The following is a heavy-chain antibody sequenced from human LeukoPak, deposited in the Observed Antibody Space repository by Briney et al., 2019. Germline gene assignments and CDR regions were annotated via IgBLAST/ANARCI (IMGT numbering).Heavy chain of an antibody. V-gene: IGHV7-4-1*02. J-gene: IGHJ2*01. Sequence: ASVKVSCKASGYTFTSYSMNWVRQAPGQRLEYMGWINANTGNPTYAQGFTGRFVFSLDTSVSTAYLQISSLKAEDTAVYCCARDFPARDWFFDLWGRGTLVTVSS. CDR2: INANTGNP. CDR3: ARDFPARDWFFDL. CDR1: GYTFTSYS.